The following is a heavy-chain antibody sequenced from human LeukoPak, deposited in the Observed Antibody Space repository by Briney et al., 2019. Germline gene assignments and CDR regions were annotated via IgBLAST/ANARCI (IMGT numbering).Heavy chain of an antibody. J-gene: IGHJ3*02. V-gene: IGHV3-9*01. D-gene: IGHD5-18*01. CDR2: ISWNSGSI. CDR3: AKDTTYSYGDYAFDI. CDR1: GFTFDDYA. Sequence: GGSLRLSCAASGFTFDDYAMHWVRQAPGKGLEWVSGISWNSGSIGYADSVKGRFTISRDNAKNSLYLQMNSLRAEDTASYYCAKDTTYSYGDYAFDIWGQGTMVTVSS.